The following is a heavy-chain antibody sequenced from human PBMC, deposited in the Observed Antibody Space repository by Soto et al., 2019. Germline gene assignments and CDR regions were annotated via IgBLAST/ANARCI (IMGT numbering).Heavy chain of an antibody. CDR3: ARAAEFYAEGIAVAGLDY. D-gene: IGHD6-19*01. CDR2: IIPIFGTA. J-gene: IGHJ4*02. Sequence: ASVKVSCKASGGTFSSYAISWVRQAPGQGLEWMGGIIPIFGTANYAQKFQGRVTITADESTSTAYMELSSLRSEDTAVYYCARAAEFYAEGIAVAGLDYWGQGTLVTVSS. V-gene: IGHV1-69*13. CDR1: GGTFSSYA.